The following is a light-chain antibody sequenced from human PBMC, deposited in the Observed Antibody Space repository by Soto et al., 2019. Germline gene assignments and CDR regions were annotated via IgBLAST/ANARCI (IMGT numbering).Light chain of an antibody. CDR1: SXDVGSHKL. Sequence: LAQPASVSGSPGQSITISCTGTSXDVGSHKLVSWYQQYPGNAPKLIIFEAYKRPSGVSNRFSGSKSGSTASLTISGLQAEDEADYYCCSNAVGSTYVFGTGTKVTVL. CDR3: CSNAVGSTYV. V-gene: IGLV2-23*01. J-gene: IGLJ1*01. CDR2: EAY.